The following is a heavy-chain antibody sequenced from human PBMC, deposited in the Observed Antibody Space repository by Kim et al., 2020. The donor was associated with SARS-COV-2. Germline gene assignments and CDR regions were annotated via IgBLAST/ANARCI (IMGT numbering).Heavy chain of an antibody. V-gene: IGHV3-9*01. CDR3: AKDPYDILTGAPDY. D-gene: IGHD3-9*01. CDR2: NSWNSGSI. CDR1: GFTFDDYA. Sequence: GGSLRLSCAASGFTFDDYAMHWVRQAPGKGLEWVSGNSWNSGSIGYADSVKGRFTISRDNAKNSLYLQMNSLRAEDTALYYCAKDPYDILTGAPDYWGQGTLVTVSS. J-gene: IGHJ4*02.